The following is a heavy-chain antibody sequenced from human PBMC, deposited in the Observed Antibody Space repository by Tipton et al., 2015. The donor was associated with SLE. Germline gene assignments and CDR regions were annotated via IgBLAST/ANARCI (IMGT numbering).Heavy chain of an antibody. Sequence: TLSLTCTVSGGSISSYYWSWIRQPPGKGLEWIGYIYYSGSTNYNPSLKSRVTISVDTSKNQFSLKLSSVTAADTAVYYCARVTYYYDSSALGLFDYWGQGTLVTVSS. CDR1: GGSISSYY. J-gene: IGHJ4*02. D-gene: IGHD3-22*01. CDR3: ARVTYYYDSSALGLFDY. CDR2: IYYSGST. V-gene: IGHV4-59*01.